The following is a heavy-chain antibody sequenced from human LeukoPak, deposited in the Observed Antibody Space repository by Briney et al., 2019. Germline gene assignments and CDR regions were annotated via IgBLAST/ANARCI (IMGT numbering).Heavy chain of an antibody. V-gene: IGHV3-21*01. CDR3: ARDTVRTFGFDP. CDR2: ISSSSSYI. D-gene: IGHD4-17*01. CDR1: GFTFSNYA. Sequence: GGSLRLSCAASGFTFSNYAMNWVRQAPGKGLEWVSSISSSSSYIYYADSVKGRFTISRDNAKNSLYLQMNSLRAEDTAVYYCARDTVRTFGFDPWGQGTLVTVSS. J-gene: IGHJ5*02.